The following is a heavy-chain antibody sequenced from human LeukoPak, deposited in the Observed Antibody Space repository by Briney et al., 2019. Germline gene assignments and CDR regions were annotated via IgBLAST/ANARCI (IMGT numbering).Heavy chain of an antibody. CDR2: ISYDGSNK. J-gene: IGHJ4*02. Sequence: GGSLRLSCAASGFTFSSYAMHWVRQAPGKGLEWVAVISYDGSNKYYADFVKGRFTISRDNSKNTLYLQINSLRAEDTAVYYCAKDRIVAVGDDYWGQGTLVTVSS. V-gene: IGHV3-30*04. CDR3: AKDRIVAVGDDY. CDR1: GFTFSSYA. D-gene: IGHD6-13*01.